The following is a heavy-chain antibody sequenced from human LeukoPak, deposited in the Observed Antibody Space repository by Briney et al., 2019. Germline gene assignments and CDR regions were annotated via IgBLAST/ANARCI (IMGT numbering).Heavy chain of an antibody. J-gene: IGHJ6*02. CDR3: AREGMYYYGSGSRMSSYYHYGMDV. CDR1: GGSISSYY. V-gene: IGHV4-59*01. D-gene: IGHD3-10*01. Sequence: SRTLSLTCTVSGGSISSYYWSWIRQPPGKGLEWIGYIYYSGSTNYNPSLKSRVTISVDTSKNQFSLKLSSVTAADTAVYYCAREGMYYYGSGSRMSSYYHYGMDVWGQGTTVTVSS. CDR2: IYYSGST.